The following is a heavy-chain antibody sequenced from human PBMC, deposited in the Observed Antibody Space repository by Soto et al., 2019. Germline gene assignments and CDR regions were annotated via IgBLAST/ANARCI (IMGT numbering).Heavy chain of an antibody. D-gene: IGHD3-16*01. CDR3: ARDSRFGGNDAFDI. Sequence: ASVKVSCKASGYTFTGYYMHWVRQAPGQGLEWMGWINPNSGGTNYAQKFQGWVTMTRDTSISTAYMELSRLRSDDTAVYYCARDSRFGGNDAFDIWGQGTMVTVSS. J-gene: IGHJ3*02. CDR2: INPNSGGT. CDR1: GYTFTGYY. V-gene: IGHV1-2*04.